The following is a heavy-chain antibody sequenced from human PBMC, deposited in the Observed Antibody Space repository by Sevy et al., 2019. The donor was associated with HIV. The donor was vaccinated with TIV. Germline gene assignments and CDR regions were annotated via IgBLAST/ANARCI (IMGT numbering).Heavy chain of an antibody. Sequence: GGSLRLSCAASGFTFSGSDMHWVRQVKGKGLEWISSIGTLAETFYADSVKGRLTISRDNAQSFLYLHMSSLKVGDTALYFCVRGLQTHCDRTACPLDYWGQGTLVTVSS. CDR2: IGTLAET. CDR1: GFTFSGSD. CDR3: VRGLQTHCDRTACPLDY. D-gene: IGHD2-21*01. J-gene: IGHJ4*02. V-gene: IGHV3-13*01.